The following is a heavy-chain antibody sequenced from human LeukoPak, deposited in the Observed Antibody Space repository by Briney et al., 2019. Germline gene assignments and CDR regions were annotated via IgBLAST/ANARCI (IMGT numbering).Heavy chain of an antibody. CDR1: GGSFSGYY. D-gene: IGHD6-13*01. Sequence: PSETLSLTCAVFGGSFSGYYWSWIRQSPEKGLEWIGEMSHTGATNYNPSLKSRVTVSVDTSKNQFSLKLSSVTAADTAVYYCATGYSSSWPVDYWGQGTLVTVSS. J-gene: IGHJ4*02. V-gene: IGHV4-34*01. CDR2: MSHTGAT. CDR3: ATGYSSSWPVDY.